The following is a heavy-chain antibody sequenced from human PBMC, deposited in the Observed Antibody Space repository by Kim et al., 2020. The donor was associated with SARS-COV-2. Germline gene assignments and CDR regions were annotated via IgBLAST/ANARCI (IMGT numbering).Heavy chain of an antibody. V-gene: IGHV3-23*01. J-gene: IGHJ6*02. D-gene: IGHD6-13*01. CDR1: GFIFSNYA. Sequence: GGSLRLSCAASGFIFSNYAMSWVRQAPGKGLEWVSGISGSGGSTDYADSVKGRFTISRDNSKNTLYLQMDSLRAEDSAIYYCAKGSTWYYYYEIDVWGQGTTVSVSS. CDR2: ISGSGGST. CDR3: AKGSTWYYYYEIDV.